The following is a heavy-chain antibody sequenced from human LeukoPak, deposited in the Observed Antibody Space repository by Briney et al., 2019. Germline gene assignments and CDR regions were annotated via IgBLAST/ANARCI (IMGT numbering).Heavy chain of an antibody. V-gene: IGHV4-59*12. Sequence: SETLSLTCTVAGGSISSYYWSWIRQPAGKGLGWIGYIYYSGSTNYNPSLKSRVTISVDTSKNQFSLKLSSVTAADTAVYYCARVGSGSDYYYYYYLDVWGKGTTVTVSS. CDR2: IYYSGST. J-gene: IGHJ6*03. CDR1: GGSISSYY. CDR3: ARVGSGSDYYYYYYLDV. D-gene: IGHD3-10*01.